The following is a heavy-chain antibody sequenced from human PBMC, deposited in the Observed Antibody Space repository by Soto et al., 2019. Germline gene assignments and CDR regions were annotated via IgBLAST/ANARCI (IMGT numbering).Heavy chain of an antibody. V-gene: IGHV3-11*06. CDR2: ISSSSSYT. CDR1: GFTFSDYY. D-gene: IGHD4-17*01. Sequence: GSLRLSCAASGFTFSDYYMSWIRQAPGKGLEWVSYISSSSSYTNYADSVKGRFTISRDNAKNSLYLQMNSLRAEDTAVYYCARDRRTVTTSYGMDVWGQGTTVTVSS. J-gene: IGHJ6*02. CDR3: ARDRRTVTTSYGMDV.